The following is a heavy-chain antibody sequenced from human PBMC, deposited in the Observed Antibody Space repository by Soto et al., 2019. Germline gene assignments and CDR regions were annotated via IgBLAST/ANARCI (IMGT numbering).Heavy chain of an antibody. CDR3: ARDKITGLFDY. V-gene: IGHV4-30-2*01. CDR2: IYHSGST. Sequence: LSLTCAVSGGSISSGGHSWSWIRQPPGKGLNYIGYIYHSGSTYYNPSLRSRVTISVDTSKNQFSLKLTSVTAADTAVYYCARDKITGLFDYWGQGTLVTVSS. J-gene: IGHJ4*02. D-gene: IGHD2-8*02. CDR1: GGSISSGGHS.